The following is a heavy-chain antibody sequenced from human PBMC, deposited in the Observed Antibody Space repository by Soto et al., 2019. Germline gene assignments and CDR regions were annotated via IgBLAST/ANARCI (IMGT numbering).Heavy chain of an antibody. CDR2: IYYSGST. Sequence: SETLSLTCTVSGGSISSYYWSWIRQPPGKGLEWIGYIYYSGSTNYNPSLKSRVTISVDTSKNQFSLKLSSVTAADTAVYYCARSRTTVTPSGFQHWGQGTLVTAPQ. CDR3: ARSRTTVTPSGFQH. V-gene: IGHV4-59*01. CDR1: GGSISSYY. J-gene: IGHJ1*01. D-gene: IGHD4-17*01.